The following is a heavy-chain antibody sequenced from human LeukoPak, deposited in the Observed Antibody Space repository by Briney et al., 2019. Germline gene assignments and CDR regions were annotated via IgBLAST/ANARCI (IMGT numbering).Heavy chain of an antibody. D-gene: IGHD3-10*01. CDR2: ISGSGGST. CDR1: GFTFSSYA. J-gene: IGHJ4*02. CDR3: AKDRPRYGSGTGFFDY. V-gene: IGHV3-23*01. Sequence: PGRSLRLSCAASGFTFSSYAMHWVRQAPGKGLEWVSAISGSGGSTYYADSVKGRFTISRDNSKNTLYLQMNSLRAEDTAVYYCAKDRPRYGSGTGFFDYWGQGTLVTVSS.